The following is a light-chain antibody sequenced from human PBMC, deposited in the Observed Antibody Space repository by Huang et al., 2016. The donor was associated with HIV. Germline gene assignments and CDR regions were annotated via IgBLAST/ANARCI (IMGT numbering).Light chain of an antibody. Sequence: EIVMTQSPATLPVSPGGRVTLSCRASRSVSRNLAWYQQKPGQAPRLLIYDASSRATGVPVRFSGSGSGTEFTLPISSLQSADFAVYYCQQYDNWPPWTFGQGTKVEIK. CDR2: DAS. CDR1: RSVSRN. V-gene: IGKV3-15*01. J-gene: IGKJ1*01. CDR3: QQYDNWPPWT.